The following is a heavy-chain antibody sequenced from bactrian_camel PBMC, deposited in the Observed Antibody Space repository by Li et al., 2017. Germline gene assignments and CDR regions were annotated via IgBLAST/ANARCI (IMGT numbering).Heavy chain of an antibody. Sequence: VQLVESGGGLVQPGGSLRLSCVDSGGYFSRYAMSWVRQAPGKELEWVSIIRSGGGLTYYADSVKGRFNISRDGAKNTLYLRMSDLKPEDTGMYYCAARVHSWCYSGILPAAGDRGQGTQVTVS. D-gene: IGHD3*01. CDR1: GGYFSRYA. J-gene: IGHJ4*01. CDR2: IRSGGGLT. V-gene: IGHV3S31*01.